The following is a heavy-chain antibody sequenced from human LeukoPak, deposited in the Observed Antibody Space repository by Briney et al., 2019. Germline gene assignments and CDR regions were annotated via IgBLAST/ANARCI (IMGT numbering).Heavy chain of an antibody. D-gene: IGHD1/OR15-1a*01. CDR2: IYYSGST. J-gene: IGHJ4*02. CDR1: DGSISSDDYY. Sequence: SQTLSLTCTVSDGSISSDDYYWSWIRQPPGKGLEWMGYIYYSGSTYYNPSLKSRVTISVDTSKNQFSLKLSSVTAADTAVYYCARDTGRITGTGSGYFDYWGPGTLVTVSS. V-gene: IGHV4-30-4*08. CDR3: ARDTGRITGTGSGYFDY.